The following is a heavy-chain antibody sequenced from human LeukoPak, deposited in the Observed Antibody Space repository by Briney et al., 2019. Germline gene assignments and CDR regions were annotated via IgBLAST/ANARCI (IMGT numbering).Heavy chain of an antibody. Sequence: GGSLRLSCAASGFTFSSYGMHWVRQAPGKGLEWVAVISYDGSNKYYADSVKGRFTISRDNSKNTLYLQMNSLRAEDTVVYYCAKDSGYSSGWYFDYWGQGTLVTVSS. CDR3: AKDSGYSSGWYFDY. CDR1: GFTFSSYG. V-gene: IGHV3-30*18. D-gene: IGHD6-25*01. CDR2: ISYDGSNK. J-gene: IGHJ4*02.